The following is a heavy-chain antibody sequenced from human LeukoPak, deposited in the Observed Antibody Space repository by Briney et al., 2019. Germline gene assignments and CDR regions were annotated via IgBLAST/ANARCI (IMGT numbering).Heavy chain of an antibody. V-gene: IGHV3-30*18. CDR1: GFTFSSYG. D-gene: IGHD2-2*01. CDR2: ISYDGSNK. Sequence: GGSLRLSCAASGFTFSSYGMHWVRQAPGKGLEWVAVISYDGSNKYYADSVKGRFTISRDNSKNTLYLQMNSLRAEDTAVYYCAKDMIAVVPAALLYYYYYYGMDVWGQGTMVTVSS. CDR3: AKDMIAVVPAALLYYYYYYGMDV. J-gene: IGHJ6*02.